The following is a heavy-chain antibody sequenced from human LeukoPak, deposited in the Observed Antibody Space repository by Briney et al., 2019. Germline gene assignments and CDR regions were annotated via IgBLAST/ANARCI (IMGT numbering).Heavy chain of an antibody. J-gene: IGHJ3*02. CDR1: GGSFSGYY. CDR3: ARSYSRGYSYGSIPLGAFDI. D-gene: IGHD5-18*01. Sequence: PSETLSLTCAVYGGSFSGYYWSWIRQPPGKGLEWIGEINHSGSTNYNPSLKSRVTISVDTSKNQFSLKLSSVTAADTAVYYCARSYSRGYSYGSIPLGAFDIWGQGTMVTVSS. V-gene: IGHV4-34*01. CDR2: INHSGST.